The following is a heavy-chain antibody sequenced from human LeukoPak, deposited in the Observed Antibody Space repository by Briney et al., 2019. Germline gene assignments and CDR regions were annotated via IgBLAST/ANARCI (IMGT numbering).Heavy chain of an antibody. D-gene: IGHD3-22*01. Sequence: GSSVKVSCKASGGTFSSYAISWVRQAPGQGLEWMGRIIPIFGTANYAQKFQGRVTITTDESTSTAYMELSSLRSEDTAVYYCARGGTHYYDSSGYYSIFDYWGQGTLVTVSS. CDR1: GGTFSSYA. CDR2: IIPIFGTA. V-gene: IGHV1-69*05. CDR3: ARGGTHYYDSSGYYSIFDY. J-gene: IGHJ4*02.